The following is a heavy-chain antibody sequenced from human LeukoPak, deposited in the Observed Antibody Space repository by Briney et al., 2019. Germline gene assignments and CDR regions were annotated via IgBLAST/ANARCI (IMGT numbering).Heavy chain of an antibody. CDR2: IYYSGST. D-gene: IGHD3-10*01. CDR1: GGSISSYY. V-gene: IGHV4-59*01. J-gene: IGHJ4*02. CDR3: AMLRGSLPPYFDY. Sequence: PSETLSLTCTVSGGSISSYYWSWIRQPPGKGLEWIGYIYYSGSTNYNPSLKSRVTISVDTSKNQFSLKLSSVTAADTAVYYCAMLRGSLPPYFDYWGQGTLVTVSS.